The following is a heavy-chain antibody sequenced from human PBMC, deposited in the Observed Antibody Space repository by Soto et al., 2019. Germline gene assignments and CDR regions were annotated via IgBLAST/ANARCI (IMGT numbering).Heavy chain of an antibody. CDR2: ISGSGGST. Sequence: GGSLRLSCAASGFTFSSYAMSWVRQAPGKGLEWVSAISGSGGSTYYADSVKGRFTISRDNSKNTLYLQMNSLRAEDTAVHYCAKVSGKTPGSGSYYDYWGQGTLVTVSS. CDR1: GFTFSSYA. V-gene: IGHV3-23*01. J-gene: IGHJ4*02. CDR3: AKVSGKTPGSGSYYDY. D-gene: IGHD3-10*01.